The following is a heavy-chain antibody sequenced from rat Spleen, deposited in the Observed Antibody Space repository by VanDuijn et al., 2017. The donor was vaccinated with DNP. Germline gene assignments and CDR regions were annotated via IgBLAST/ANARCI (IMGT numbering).Heavy chain of an antibody. Sequence: EVQLVESGGGSVQPGRSLKLSCAASGFTFSNYAMAWVRQAPTKGLEWVASITNSGGNSYYRDSVKGRFTISRDNSKSTLYLQMDSLRYEDTATYYCTTSEAYTTDAWGQGTSVTVSS. D-gene: IGHD1-6*01. V-gene: IGHV5S23*01. CDR3: TTSEAYTTDA. CDR1: GFTFSNYA. CDR2: ITNSGGNS. J-gene: IGHJ4*01.